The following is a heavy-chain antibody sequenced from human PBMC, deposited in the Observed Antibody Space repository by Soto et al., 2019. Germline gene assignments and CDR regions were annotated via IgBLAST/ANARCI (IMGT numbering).Heavy chain of an antibody. D-gene: IGHD6-19*01. CDR2: IYYSGST. Sequence: PSETLSLTCTVSGGSISSSSYYRGWIRQPPGKGLEWIGSIYYSGSTYYNPSLKSRVTISVDTSKNQFSLKLSSVTAADTAVYYCARHAGSGIGGGWDYWGQGTLVTVSS. V-gene: IGHV4-39*01. CDR1: GGSISSSSYY. J-gene: IGHJ4*02. CDR3: ARHAGSGIGGGWDY.